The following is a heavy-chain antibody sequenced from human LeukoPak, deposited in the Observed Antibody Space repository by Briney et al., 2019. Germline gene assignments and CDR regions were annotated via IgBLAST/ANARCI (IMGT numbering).Heavy chain of an antibody. V-gene: IGHV3-21*01. J-gene: IGHJ6*03. CDR3: ARDIGRRYYYYMDV. Sequence: PGGSLRLSCAVSEISITTTYMSWVRQAPGKGLEWVSSISSSSSYIYYADSVKGRFTISRDNAKNSLYLQVNSLRAEDTAVYYCARDIGRRYYYYMDVWGKGTTVTVSS. CDR2: ISSSSSYI. CDR1: EISITTTY. D-gene: IGHD1-26*01.